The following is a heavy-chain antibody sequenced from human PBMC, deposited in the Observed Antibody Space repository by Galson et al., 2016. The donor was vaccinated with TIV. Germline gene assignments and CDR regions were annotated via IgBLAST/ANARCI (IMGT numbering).Heavy chain of an antibody. CDR1: GGIFRTNA. V-gene: IGHV1-69*13. D-gene: IGHD5/OR15-5a*01. CDR3: ARNRGYSVTGDFDF. Sequence: SVKVSCKASGGIFRTNAISWVRQAPGQGLEWMGGIFAIFGIANYAQKFQGRVTITADESTSTANMELSSLRSEDTAVYYCARNRGYSVTGDFDFWGQGTLVTVSS. CDR2: IFAIFGIA. J-gene: IGHJ4*02.